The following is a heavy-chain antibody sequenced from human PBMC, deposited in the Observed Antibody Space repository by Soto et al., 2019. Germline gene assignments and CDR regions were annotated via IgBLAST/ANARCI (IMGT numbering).Heavy chain of an antibody. CDR2: ITADGGT. D-gene: IGHD2-15*01. J-gene: IGHJ3*02. Sequence: EVQVLESGGGLVQPGGSLRLSCEGSEFTVSGHAMTWIRQAPGKGPEWVSTITADGGTYYADSVKGRFAMSRDTSENTLYLQMNSLGAKDTAAYYCAPHVSCSGGSCQYDAFAIRGQGTMVTVSS. V-gene: IGHV3-23*01. CDR3: APHVSCSGGSCQYDAFAI. CDR1: EFTVSGHA.